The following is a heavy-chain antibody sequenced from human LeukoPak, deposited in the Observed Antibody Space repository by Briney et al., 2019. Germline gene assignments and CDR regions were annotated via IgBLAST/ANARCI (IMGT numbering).Heavy chain of an antibody. V-gene: IGHV3-7*01. CDR3: ARDLMEQWLVRGDY. CDR2: IKQDGSEK. Sequence: GGSLRLSCAASGFTFSSYWMSWVRQAPGKGLEWVANIKQDGSEKYYVDSVKGRFTISRDNAKNSPYLQMNSLRAEDTAVYYCARDLMEQWLVRGDYWGQGTLVTVSS. CDR1: GFTFSSYW. J-gene: IGHJ4*02. D-gene: IGHD6-19*01.